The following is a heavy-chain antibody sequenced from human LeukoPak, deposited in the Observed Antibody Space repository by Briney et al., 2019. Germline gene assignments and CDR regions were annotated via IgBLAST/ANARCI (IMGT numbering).Heavy chain of an antibody. D-gene: IGHD3-16*01. CDR1: VFTFSNYA. CDR2: ISGTGGRT. Sequence: GGSLRLSCTASVFTFSNYAMTWVRQAPGKGLEWVSSISGTGGRTYSADSVKGRFTISRDNSKNTLYLQMKNLRVEHTAVYYCAKGLHGGVGYGVDVWGQGTTVSVSS. CDR3: AKGLHGGVGYGVDV. J-gene: IGHJ6*02. V-gene: IGHV3-23*01.